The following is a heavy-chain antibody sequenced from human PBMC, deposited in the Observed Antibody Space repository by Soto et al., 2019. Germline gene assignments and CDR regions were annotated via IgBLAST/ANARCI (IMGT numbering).Heavy chain of an antibody. CDR1: GFTLRRSW. V-gene: IGHV3-7*05. Sequence: EVQLVESGGGLVQPGGSLRLSCAVSGFTLRRSWMSWVRQAPGKGLEWVAIIKQDGSEKYYVDSVKGRFIISRDNAENFLYLQLNSLRVEDTAMYYCASLGSWSYYFDFWGQGTLVTVSS. CDR2: IKQDGSEK. D-gene: IGHD1-26*01. J-gene: IGHJ4*02. CDR3: ASLGSWSYYFDF.